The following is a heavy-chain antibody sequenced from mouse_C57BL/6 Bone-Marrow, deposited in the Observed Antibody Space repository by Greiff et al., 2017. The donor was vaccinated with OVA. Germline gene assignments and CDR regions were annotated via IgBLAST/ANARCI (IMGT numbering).Heavy chain of an antibody. J-gene: IGHJ2*01. CDR1: GFTFSSYG. D-gene: IGHD1-1*01. CDR2: ISSGGSYT. V-gene: IGHV5-6*01. Sequence: EVLLVESGGDLVKPGGSLKLSCAASGFTFSSYGMSWVRQTPDKRLEWVATISSGGSYTYYPDSVKGRFTISRDNAKNTLYLQMSRLKSEDTAMYYCARQAYYGSSYYFDYWGQGTTLTVSS. CDR3: ARQAYYGSSYYFDY.